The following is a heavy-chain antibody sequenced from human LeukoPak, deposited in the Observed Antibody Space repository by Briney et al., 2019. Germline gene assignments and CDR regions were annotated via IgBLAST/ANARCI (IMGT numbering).Heavy chain of an antibody. J-gene: IGHJ4*02. Sequence: PGGSLRLSCAASGFTFSSCERNWVRQAPGKGLEWVSYISSGGGTMFYADSVKGRFTISRDNAKNSLYLQIYSLRAEDTANYYCARGGSTYSRRYFDYWGQGTLVTVSS. D-gene: IGHD2-15*01. CDR1: GFTFSSCE. V-gene: IGHV3-48*03. CDR2: ISSGGGTM. CDR3: ARGGSTYSRRYFDY.